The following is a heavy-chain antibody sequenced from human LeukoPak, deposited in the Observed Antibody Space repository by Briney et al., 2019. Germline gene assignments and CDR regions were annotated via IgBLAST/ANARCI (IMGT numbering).Heavy chain of an antibody. CDR2: IHSEGST. CDR1: GFTVSSNY. CDR3: ARGYVPFDP. J-gene: IGHJ5*02. V-gene: IGHV3-53*04. D-gene: IGHD3-16*01. Sequence: GRCLRLSCAASGFTVSSNYMSWVRQASGKGLEWVSVIHSEGSTYVGESVKGQFPISRHNSKNTLYLQMNSLRAEDTAVYYCARGYVPFDPWGQGTLVTVSS.